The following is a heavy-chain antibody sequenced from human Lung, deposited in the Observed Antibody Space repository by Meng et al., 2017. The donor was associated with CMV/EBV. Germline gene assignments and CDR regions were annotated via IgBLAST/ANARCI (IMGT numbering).Heavy chain of an antibody. D-gene: IGHD4-17*01. CDR1: GGTFSSYA. Sequence: SXXVSXKASGGTFSSYAISWVRQAPGQGLEWMGGIIPILGIANYAQKFQGRVTITTDESTSTAYMELSSLRSEDTAVYYCARGNYGDYHYYGMDVWGQGXTVTVSS. CDR3: ARGNYGDYHYYGMDV. J-gene: IGHJ6*02. V-gene: IGHV1-69*10. CDR2: IIPILGIA.